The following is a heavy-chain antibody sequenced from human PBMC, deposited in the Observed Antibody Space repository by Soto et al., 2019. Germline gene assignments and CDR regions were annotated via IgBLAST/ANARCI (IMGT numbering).Heavy chain of an antibody. J-gene: IGHJ5*02. CDR2: IIPIFGTA. D-gene: IGHD2-2*01. Sequence: ASVKVSCKASGGTFSSYAISWVRQAPGQGLEWMGGIIPIFGTANYAQKFQGRVTITADKSTSTAYMELSSLRSEDTAVYYCARSPREYCSSTSCYLYWFDPWGQGTLVTV. CDR3: ARSPREYCSSTSCYLYWFDP. CDR1: GGTFSSYA. V-gene: IGHV1-69*06.